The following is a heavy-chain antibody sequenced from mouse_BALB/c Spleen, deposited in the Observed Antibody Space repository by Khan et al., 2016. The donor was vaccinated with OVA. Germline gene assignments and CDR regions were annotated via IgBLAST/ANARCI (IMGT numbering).Heavy chain of an antibody. D-gene: IGHD2-1*01. CDR2: INTYTGEP. CDR3: ARNGNCWYFDV. Sequence: QIQLVQSGPELKKPGETVKISCKASGYTFTNYGMNWVKQAPGKGLKWMGWINTYTGEPTYADDFKGRFAFSLETSATTAYLQINNLKNEATATYFCARNGNCWYFDVWGAGTTVTVSS. CDR1: GYTFTNYG. V-gene: IGHV9-3-1*01. J-gene: IGHJ1*01.